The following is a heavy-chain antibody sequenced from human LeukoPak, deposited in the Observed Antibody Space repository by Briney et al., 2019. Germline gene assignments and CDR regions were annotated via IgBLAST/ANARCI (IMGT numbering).Heavy chain of an antibody. CDR1: GFTFSSYA. CDR3: ARENVDIVPAHYFDY. Sequence: QPGRSLRLSCAASGFTFSSYAMHWVRQAPGKGLEWVALISYDGGNKYYADSVKGRFTISRDNSKNTLYVQMNSLRAEDTAVYYCARENVDIVPAHYFDYWGQGTLVTVSS. J-gene: IGHJ4*02. CDR2: ISYDGGNK. V-gene: IGHV3-30*04. D-gene: IGHD5-12*01.